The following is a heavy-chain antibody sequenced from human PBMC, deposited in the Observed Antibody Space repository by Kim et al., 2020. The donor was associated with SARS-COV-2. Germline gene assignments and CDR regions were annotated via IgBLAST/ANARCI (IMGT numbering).Heavy chain of an antibody. Sequence: SETLSLTCTVSGGSISSSSYYWGWIRQPPGKGLEWIGSIYYSGSTYYNPSLKSRVTISVDTSKNQFSLKLSSVTAADTAVYYCAREVGGLSRLYYGMDVWGQGTTVTVSS. D-gene: IGHD3-16*02. CDR2: IYYSGST. CDR3: AREVGGLSRLYYGMDV. V-gene: IGHV4-39*02. J-gene: IGHJ6*02. CDR1: GGSISSSSYY.